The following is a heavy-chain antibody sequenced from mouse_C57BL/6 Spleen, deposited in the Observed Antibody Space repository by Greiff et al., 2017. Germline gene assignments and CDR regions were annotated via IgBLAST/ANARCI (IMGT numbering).Heavy chain of an antibody. Sequence: EVKLMEPGEGLVKPGGSLKLSCAASGFTFTSYAMSWVRQTPEKRLEWVAYISSGGDYIYYADTVKGRFTIPRDNARNTLYLQMSSLKSEDIAMLYCRKVTARKAMDHRGQRNSVTGSS. J-gene: IGHJ4*01. CDR1: GFTFTSYA. CDR3: RKVTARKAMDH. V-gene: IGHV5-9-1*02. CDR2: ISSGGDYI. D-gene: IGHD2-2*01.